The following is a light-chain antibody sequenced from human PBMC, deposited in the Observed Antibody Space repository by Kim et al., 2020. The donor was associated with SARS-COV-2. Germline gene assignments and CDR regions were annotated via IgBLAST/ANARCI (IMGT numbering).Light chain of an antibody. V-gene: IGKV4-1*01. CDR2: WAS. J-gene: IGKJ5*01. CDR3: QQYYSTPPT. CDR1: QSLLYSSNNKNY. Sequence: IVMTQSPESLAVSLGERATINCKSRQSLLYSSNNKNYLAWYQQKVGQPPKLLIYWASTRESGVPDRFTGSGSGTDFTLTISSLQAEDVAVYYCQQYYSTPPTFGQGTRLEIK.